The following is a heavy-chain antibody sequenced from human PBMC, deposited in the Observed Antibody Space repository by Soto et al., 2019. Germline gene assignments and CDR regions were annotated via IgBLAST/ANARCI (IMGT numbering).Heavy chain of an antibody. CDR2: IYYSGST. D-gene: IGHD4-17*01. J-gene: IGHJ5*02. V-gene: IGHV4-31*03. CDR3: TKEHDYGYYGWFDP. CDR1: GGSISSGGYY. Sequence: SETLSLTCTVSGGSISSGGYYWSWIRQHPGKGLEWIGYIYYSGSTYYNPSLKSRVTISVDTSKNQFSLKLSSVTAEDTAIYYCTKEHDYGYYGWFDPWGQGTLVTVSS.